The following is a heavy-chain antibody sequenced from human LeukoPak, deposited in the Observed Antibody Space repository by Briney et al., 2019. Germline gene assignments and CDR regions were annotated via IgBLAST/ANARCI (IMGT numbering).Heavy chain of an antibody. D-gene: IGHD2-15*01. CDR3: ARAVGIVVVVVATLDY. J-gene: IGHJ4*02. CDR2: ISGSGGST. CDR1: GFTFSSYE. V-gene: IGHV3-23*01. Sequence: PGGSLRLSCAASGFTFSSYEMNWVRQAPGKGLEWVSAISGSGGSTNYADSVKGRFTISRDNSKNRLYLQMNSLRAEDTAVYYCARAVGIVVVVVATLDYWGQGTLVTVSS.